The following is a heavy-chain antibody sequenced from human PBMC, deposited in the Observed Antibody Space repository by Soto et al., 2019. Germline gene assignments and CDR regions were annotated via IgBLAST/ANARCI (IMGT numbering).Heavy chain of an antibody. CDR2: ITSGGST. V-gene: IGHV3-23*01. J-gene: IGHJ4*02. CDR3: AKGEPGGTTDN. CDR1: GFTSTSYV. D-gene: IGHD1-26*01. Sequence: PWGSLRLSCAASGFTSTSYVLRWVRQAPGKGPEWVSSITSGGSTWYADSVKGRFTVSRDNSRNTMWLQINSLRAEDTAIYYCAKGEPGGTTDNWGQGTLVTVSS.